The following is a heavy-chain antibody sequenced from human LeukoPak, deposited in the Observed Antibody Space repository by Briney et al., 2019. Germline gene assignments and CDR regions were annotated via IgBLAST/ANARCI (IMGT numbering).Heavy chain of an antibody. CDR3: ARDSAVGLTTSFDY. V-gene: IGHV1-46*01. J-gene: IGHJ4*02. Sequence: GASVKVSCKASGYTFTNFYIHWVRQAPGQGLEWMGIINANGGDTRFAQQFQGRVTMTRDTSTSTVYMELSTLRSEDTAVYYCARDSAVGLTTSFDYWGQETLVTVSS. D-gene: IGHD3-22*01. CDR1: GYTFTNFY. CDR2: INANGGDT.